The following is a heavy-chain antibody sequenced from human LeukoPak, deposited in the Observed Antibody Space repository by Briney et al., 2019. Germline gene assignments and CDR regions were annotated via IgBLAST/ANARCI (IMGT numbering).Heavy chain of an antibody. CDR2: VYFDGDT. CDR3: ARVVSSSWRSPFDY. Sequence: PSETLSLTCTVSGDSIHSVYYFWGWIRQPPGKGLEWIGSVYFDGDTSYSPSLKSRVTISVDTSKNQFSLKLSSVTAADTAVYYCARVVSSSWRSPFDYWGQGTLVTVSS. CDR1: GDSIHSVYYF. V-gene: IGHV4-39*07. J-gene: IGHJ4*02. D-gene: IGHD6-13*01.